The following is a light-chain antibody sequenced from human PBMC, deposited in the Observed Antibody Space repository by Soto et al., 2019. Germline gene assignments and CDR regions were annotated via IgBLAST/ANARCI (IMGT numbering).Light chain of an antibody. CDR1: SSNIGSNT. CDR2: DND. V-gene: IGLV1-44*01. J-gene: IGLJ1*01. Sequence: QSVLTQPPSASGTPGQRVTISASGSSSNIGSNTVSWYQQLPGTAPKLLIYDNDERPSGVPDRFSGSKSATSASLAISGLQSEDDGDYYCATWDDRRNGYVFGPGTKLTVL. CDR3: ATWDDRRNGYV.